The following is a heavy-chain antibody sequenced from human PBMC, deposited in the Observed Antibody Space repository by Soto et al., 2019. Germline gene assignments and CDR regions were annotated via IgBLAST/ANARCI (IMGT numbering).Heavy chain of an antibody. CDR1: GFTFSSYA. Sequence: QVQLVESGGGVVQPGRSLRLSCAASGFTFSSYAMHWVRQAPGKGLEWVAVISYDGSNKYYADSVKGRFTISRDNSKNTLYLQMNSLRAEDTAVYYWARDRYCSGGSCKYNWFDPWGQGTLVTVSS. CDR2: ISYDGSNK. D-gene: IGHD2-15*01. J-gene: IGHJ5*02. V-gene: IGHV3-30-3*01. CDR3: ARDRYCSGGSCKYNWFDP.